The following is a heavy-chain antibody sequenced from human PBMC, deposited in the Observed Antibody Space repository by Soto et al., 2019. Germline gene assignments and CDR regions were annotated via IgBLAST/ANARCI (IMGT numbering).Heavy chain of an antibody. Sequence: PGESLKISCKGSGYTFTNYWINWAPQMPGKGLEWMRKIDARDSYPTYRPSFQAHLTISADKSISTAYFQCNSLKASETAMNYCARHPSGVDWLVPWGQGTLVNVSS. CDR2: IDARDSYP. CDR3: ARHPSGVDWLVP. CDR1: GYTFTNYW. V-gene: IGHV5-10-1*01. J-gene: IGHJ5*02.